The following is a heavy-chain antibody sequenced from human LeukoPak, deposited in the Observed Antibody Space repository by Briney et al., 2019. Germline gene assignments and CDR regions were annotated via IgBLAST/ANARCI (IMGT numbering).Heavy chain of an antibody. CDR1: GYTFTSYD. CDR3: ARGPPDGYCSSTSCYWSWFDP. J-gene: IGHJ5*02. Sequence: GASVKVSCKASGYTFTSYDINWVRQATGQGLEWMEWINPNSGNTGYAQKFQGRVTMTRNTSISTAYMELSSLRSEDTAVYYCARGPPDGYCSSTSCYWSWFDPWGQGTLVTVSS. V-gene: IGHV1-8*01. CDR2: INPNSGNT. D-gene: IGHD2-2*03.